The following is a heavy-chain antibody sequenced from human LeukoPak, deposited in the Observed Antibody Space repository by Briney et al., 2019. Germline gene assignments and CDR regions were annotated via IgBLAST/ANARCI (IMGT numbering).Heavy chain of an antibody. CDR2: IYYSGST. J-gene: IGHJ3*02. CDR3: ARLDYYDRRAFDI. D-gene: IGHD3-22*01. V-gene: IGHV4-39*07. CDR1: GGSISSSSYY. Sequence: PSETLSLTCTVSGGSISSSSYYWGWIRQPPGEGLEWIGSIYYSGSTYYNPSLKSRVTISVDTSKNQFSLKLSSVTAADTAVYYCARLDYYDRRAFDIWGQGTMVTVSS.